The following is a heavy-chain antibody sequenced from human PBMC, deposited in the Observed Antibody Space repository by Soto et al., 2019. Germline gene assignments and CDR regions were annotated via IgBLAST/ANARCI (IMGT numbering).Heavy chain of an antibody. CDR1: GFPFSSFA. D-gene: IGHD3-3*01. Sequence: QVQVVESGGGVVHPGRPLSLSCAPPGFPFSSFAIHWVRQPPGKGREWVSLIWYDGSKKSYGDSVKGRFTISRDNSRNTVYLQMNSLRADDTAVYYCARDASYYSLWSGYYPSRNGMDVWGQGTTVTVSS. CDR3: ARDASYYSLWSGYYPSRNGMDV. CDR2: IWYDGSKK. V-gene: IGHV3-33*01. J-gene: IGHJ6*02.